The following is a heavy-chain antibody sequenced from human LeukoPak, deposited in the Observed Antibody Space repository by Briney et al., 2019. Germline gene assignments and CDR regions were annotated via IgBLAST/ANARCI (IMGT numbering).Heavy chain of an antibody. D-gene: IGHD5-24*01. CDR3: ARKRWLKHFEY. V-gene: IGHV4-39*02. CDR2: IYYSGTT. Sequence: PSQTLSLTCTVSGDSISSGNYYWDWIRHPPGKGLEWIGSIYYSGTTYFRPYIKSRVTISIDTSKTHFSMKLSSVTAAYKAVYYCARKRWLKHFEYWGKGTPVTVSS. CDR1: GDSISSGNYY. J-gene: IGHJ4*02.